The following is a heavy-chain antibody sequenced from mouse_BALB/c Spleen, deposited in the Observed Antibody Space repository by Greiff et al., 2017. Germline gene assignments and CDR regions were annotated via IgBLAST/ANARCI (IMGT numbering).Heavy chain of an antibody. J-gene: IGHJ2*01. V-gene: IGHV1S81*02. CDR2: INPSNGGT. Sequence: QVQLQQPGAELVKPGASVKLSCRASGYTFTSNYMYWVKQRPGQGLEWIGGINPSNGGTNFNEKFKSKATLTVDKSSSTAHMQLSSLTSEDSADFYTTRENSELRFDTWGPGTPLTVS. CDR3: TRENSELRFDT. CDR1: GYTFTSNY.